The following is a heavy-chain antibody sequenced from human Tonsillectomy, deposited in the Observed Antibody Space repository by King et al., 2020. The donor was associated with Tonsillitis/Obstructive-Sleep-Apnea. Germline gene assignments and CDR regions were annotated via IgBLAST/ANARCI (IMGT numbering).Heavy chain of an antibody. CDR3: ARDNLIGYCSGGSCYSQGYYYMDV. D-gene: IGHD2-15*01. CDR1: GFTVSSNY. Sequence: VQLVESGGGLVQPGGSLRLSCAASGFTVSSNYMSWVRQAPGKGLEWVSVIYSGGSTYYADSVKGRFTISRHNSKNTLYLQMISLRAEDTAVYYCARDNLIGYCSGGSCYSQGYYYMDVWGKGTTVTVSS. CDR2: IYSGGST. J-gene: IGHJ6*03. V-gene: IGHV3-53*04.